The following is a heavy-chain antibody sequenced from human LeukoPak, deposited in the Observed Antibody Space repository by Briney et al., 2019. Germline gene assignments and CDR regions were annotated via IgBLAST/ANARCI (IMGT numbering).Heavy chain of an antibody. V-gene: IGHV3-74*01. CDR3: ARVTYSIDY. Sequence: PGGPLRLSCAASGFTFSNYWMHWVRQAPGKGLVWVSRINSDGSTTSYADSVRGRFTISRDNAKNTLYLQMNSLRAEDTAVYYCARVTYSIDYWGQGTLVTVSS. D-gene: IGHD2-21*02. CDR2: INSDGSTT. J-gene: IGHJ4*02. CDR1: GFTFSNYW.